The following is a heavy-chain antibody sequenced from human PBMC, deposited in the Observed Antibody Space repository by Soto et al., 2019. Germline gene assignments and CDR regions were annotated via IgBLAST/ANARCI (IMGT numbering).Heavy chain of an antibody. CDR1: GYTFTSYY. Sequence: ASVQVSCKASGYTFTSYYIHWLRQAPGQGLEWMGIINHSGGSTSYAQKFQGRVTMTRDTSTSTVYMELSRLRSEDTAVYYCASSIGAVGSRFDYWGQGIPVTVSS. V-gene: IGHV1-46*01. D-gene: IGHD6-13*01. CDR2: INHSGGST. CDR3: ASSIGAVGSRFDY. J-gene: IGHJ4*02.